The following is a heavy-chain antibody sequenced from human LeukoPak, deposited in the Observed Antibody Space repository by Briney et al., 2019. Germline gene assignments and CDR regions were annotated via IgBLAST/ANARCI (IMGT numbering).Heavy chain of an antibody. CDR2: ITATSGST. V-gene: IGHV3-23*01. J-gene: IGHJ4*02. CDR3: ARGVIAAGGNDFDY. Sequence: PGGSLRLSCAASGFTFSNYGMSWVRQAPGKGLEWVSAITATSGSTHDADSVQGRFTISRDNSKNTLYLQMNSLRPEDTAVYYCARGVIAAGGNDFDYWGQGTLVTVSS. D-gene: IGHD6-13*01. CDR1: GFTFSNYG.